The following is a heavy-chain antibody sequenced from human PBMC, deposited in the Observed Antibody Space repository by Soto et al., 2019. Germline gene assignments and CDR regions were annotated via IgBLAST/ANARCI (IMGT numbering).Heavy chain of an antibody. CDR1: GFTFSSYE. V-gene: IGHV3-48*03. CDR3: ARDFCSGGSCYRYFDY. CDR2: ISSSGSTI. D-gene: IGHD2-15*01. Sequence: PGGSLRLSCAASGFTFSSYEMNWDRQAPGKGLEWVSYISSSGSTIYYADSVKGRFTISRDNAKNSLYLQMNSLRAEDTAVYYCARDFCSGGSCYRYFDYWGQGTLVTVSS. J-gene: IGHJ4*02.